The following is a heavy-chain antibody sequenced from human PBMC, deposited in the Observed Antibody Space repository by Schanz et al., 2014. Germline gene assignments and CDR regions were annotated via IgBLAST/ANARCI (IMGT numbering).Heavy chain of an antibody. CDR2: ISGGGGSA. J-gene: IGHJ4*02. CDR3: AAGGGFLIDY. Sequence: EVQLVESGGGLVQPGGSLRLSCAASGFTFNNYDMNWVRLVPGKGLECVSGISGGGGSAYYADSVKGRFTISRDNSKNTLYLQMSSLRAEDTAVYYCAAGGGFLIDYWGQGTLVTVSS. CDR1: GFTFNNYD. V-gene: IGHV3-23*04. D-gene: IGHD2-15*01.